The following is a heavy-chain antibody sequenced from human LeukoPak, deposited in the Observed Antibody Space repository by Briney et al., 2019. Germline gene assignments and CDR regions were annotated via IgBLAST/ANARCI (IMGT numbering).Heavy chain of an antibody. D-gene: IGHD5-24*01. V-gene: IGHV3-74*01. CDR3: ARGTWATLYYYYMDV. CDR1: GFTFSRYS. J-gene: IGHJ6*03. CDR2: INSDGSST. Sequence: GGSLRLSCASSGFTFSRYSMNWVRQAPGKGLVLVSRINSDGSSTSYADSVKGRFTISRDNAKNTLYLQMNSLRAEDTAVYYCARGTWATLYYYYMDVWGKGTTVTVSS.